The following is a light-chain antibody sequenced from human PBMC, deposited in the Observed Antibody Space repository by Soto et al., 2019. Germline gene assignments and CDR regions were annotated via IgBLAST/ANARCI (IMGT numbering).Light chain of an antibody. CDR3: LQYNNWWT. CDR1: QSVSSS. Sequence: VMTQSPATLSVSPGERATPSCRASQSVSSSLAWYQQKPGRSPRLLIYGASTRAIGIPARFSGSGSGTEFTLTISSLQSEDFAVYYCLQYNNWWTFGQGTKVDIK. J-gene: IGKJ1*01. CDR2: GAS. V-gene: IGKV3-15*01.